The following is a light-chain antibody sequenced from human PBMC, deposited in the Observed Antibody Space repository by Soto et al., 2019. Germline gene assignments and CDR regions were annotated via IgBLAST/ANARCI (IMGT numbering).Light chain of an antibody. V-gene: IGKV2-28*01. CDR3: MQGLQTTWT. Sequence: IVMTQYALSLSVTPGEAASISCRSSQSRLYSNGYTYLDWYLQRPGQSPQLXXYLSSYRASGVPDRFSGSGSGTDCTLKISRVETEDGRVYYCMQGLQTTWTFGQGTKVDIK. J-gene: IGKJ1*01. CDR2: LSS. CDR1: QSRLYSNGYTY.